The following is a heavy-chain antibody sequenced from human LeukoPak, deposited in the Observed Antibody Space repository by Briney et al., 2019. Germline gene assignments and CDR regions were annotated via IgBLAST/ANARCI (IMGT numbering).Heavy chain of an antibody. CDR2: LKQDGSEK. V-gene: IGHV3-7*01. Sequence: GGSLRLSCAASGFTFSNYWMTWVRQAPGKGLEWVVNLKQDGSEKYYVDSVRGRFTISRDNAKSSLYLQMNSLRAEDTAVYYCAKHYYDTNGYWPDYWGQGTLVTVSS. D-gene: IGHD3-22*01. CDR3: AKHYYDTNGYWPDY. CDR1: GFTFSNYW. J-gene: IGHJ4*02.